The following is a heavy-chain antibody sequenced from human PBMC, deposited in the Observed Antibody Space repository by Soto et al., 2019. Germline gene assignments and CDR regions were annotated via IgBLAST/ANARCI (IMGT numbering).Heavy chain of an antibody. Sequence: GGSLRLSCAASGFTFTRYSMNWVRQAPGKGLKWVSSISSTTNYIYYGDSMKGRFTISRDNAKNSLYLEMNSLRAEDTAVYYCARESEDLTSNFDYWGQGTLVTVSS. CDR2: ISSTTNYI. V-gene: IGHV3-21*06. J-gene: IGHJ4*02. CDR1: GFTFTRYS. CDR3: ARESEDLTSNFDY.